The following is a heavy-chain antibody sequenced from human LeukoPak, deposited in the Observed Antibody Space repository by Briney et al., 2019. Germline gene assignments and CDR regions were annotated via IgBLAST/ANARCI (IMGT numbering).Heavy chain of an antibody. CDR2: IWYDGGNK. CDR3: ARDFNKAMVRGVIKE. CDR1: GFTFSSYG. Sequence: GGSLRLSCAASGFTFSSYGMHWVRQAPGKGLEWVAVIWYDGGNKYYADSVKGRFTISRDNSKNTLYLQMNSLRAEDTAVYYCARDFNKAMVRGVIKEWGQGTLVTVSS. J-gene: IGHJ4*02. D-gene: IGHD3-10*01. V-gene: IGHV3-33*01.